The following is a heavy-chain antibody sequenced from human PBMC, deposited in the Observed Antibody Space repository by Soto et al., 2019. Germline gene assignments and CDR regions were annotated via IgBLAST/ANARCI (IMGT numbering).Heavy chain of an antibody. CDR1: GFTFRSYG. Sequence: QVQLVESGGGVVQPGRSLRLSCAASGFTFRSYGMHWVRQAPGKGLEWVALMSFDGSNKYYADSVRGRITISSDNSKSTLYLLMDILRPEDTAVYYCAKEFGWELQLSHPYYNSGMDVWGQGTTVTVSS. V-gene: IGHV3-30*18. CDR2: MSFDGSNK. J-gene: IGHJ6*02. CDR3: AKEFGWELQLSHPYYNSGMDV. D-gene: IGHD1-1*01.